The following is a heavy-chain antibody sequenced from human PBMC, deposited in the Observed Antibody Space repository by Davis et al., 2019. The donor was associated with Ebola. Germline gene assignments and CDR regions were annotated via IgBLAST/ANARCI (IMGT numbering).Heavy chain of an antibody. J-gene: IGHJ6*02. Sequence: HTGGSLRLSCAASGFTFSSYWMHWVRHAPGKGLVWVSRINSDGSSTSYADSVKGRFTISRDNAKNTLYLQMNSLRAEDTAVYYCAREYYDSSGYYYYYYYGMDVWGQGTTVTVSS. CDR3: AREYYDSSGYYYYYYYGMDV. V-gene: IGHV3-74*01. CDR1: GFTFSSYW. CDR2: INSDGSST. D-gene: IGHD3-22*01.